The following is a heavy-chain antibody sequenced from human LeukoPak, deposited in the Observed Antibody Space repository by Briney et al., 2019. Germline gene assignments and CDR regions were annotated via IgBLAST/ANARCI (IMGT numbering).Heavy chain of an antibody. CDR2: IHYSGPT. V-gene: IGHV4-39*07. CDR3: ARDGPVK. CDR1: GGSILSTIYY. Sequence: SETLSLTCTVSGGSILSTIYYWAWIRQPPGKGLEWIGSIHYSGPTYYNPSLKSRVTISIDTSKSQFSLKLTSVTAADTAVYYCARDGPVKWGQGTLVTVSS. D-gene: IGHD3-22*01. J-gene: IGHJ4*02.